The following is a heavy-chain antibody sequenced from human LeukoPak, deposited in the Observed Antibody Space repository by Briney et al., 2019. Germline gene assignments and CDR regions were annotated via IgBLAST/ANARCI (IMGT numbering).Heavy chain of an antibody. D-gene: IGHD3-10*01. CDR1: GGSISSSNW. Sequence: SETLSPTCAVSGGSISSSNWWSWVRQPPGKGLEWIGEIYHGGSTNYNPSLKSRVAMSVDRSRNQFSLQLSSVTAADTAVYCCAKGEDHGSGTVHFASWGQGTLVTVSS. J-gene: IGHJ4*02. CDR2: IYHGGST. CDR3: AKGEDHGSGTVHFAS. V-gene: IGHV4-4*01.